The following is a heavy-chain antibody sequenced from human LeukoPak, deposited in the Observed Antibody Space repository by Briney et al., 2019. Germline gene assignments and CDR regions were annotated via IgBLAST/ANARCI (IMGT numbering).Heavy chain of an antibody. CDR2: LRYDGSNK. V-gene: IGHV3-30*02. CDR3: AKDLHSSGWSARFDY. CDR1: GFTFSSYG. D-gene: IGHD6-19*01. J-gene: IGHJ4*02. Sequence: PGGSLRLSCAACGFTFSSYGMHWVRQAPGKGLVGWAFLRYDGSNKYYADSVKGLFTISRDNSKNTLYLQMNSLRAEDTAVYYCAKDLHSSGWSARFDYWGQGTLVTVSS.